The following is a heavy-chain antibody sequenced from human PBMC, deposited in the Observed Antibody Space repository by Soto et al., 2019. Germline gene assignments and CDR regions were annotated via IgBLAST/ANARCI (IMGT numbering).Heavy chain of an antibody. V-gene: IGHV4-30-4*01. CDR1: GGSISSGDYY. J-gene: IGHJ4*02. Sequence: SETLSLTCXVSGGSISSGDYYWSWIRQPPGKGLEWIGYIYYSGSTYYNPSLKSRVTISVDTSKNQFSLKLSSVTAADTAVYYCARAAPELGMGSPLDYWGQGTLVTVSS. CDR2: IYYSGST. D-gene: IGHD7-27*01. CDR3: ARAAPELGMGSPLDY.